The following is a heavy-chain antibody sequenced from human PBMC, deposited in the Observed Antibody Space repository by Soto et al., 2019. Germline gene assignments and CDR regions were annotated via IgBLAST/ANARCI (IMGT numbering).Heavy chain of an antibody. CDR2: IKSKTDGGTT. V-gene: IGHV3-15*01. Sequence: PGGSLRLSCAASGFTFSNAWMSWVRQAPGKGLEWVGRIKSKTDGGTTDYAAPVKGRFTISRDDSKNTLYLQMNSLETEDTAVYXCTTEDLWFGELNWFDPWGQGTLVTVSS. CDR3: TTEDLWFGELNWFDP. CDR1: GFTFSNAW. J-gene: IGHJ5*02. D-gene: IGHD3-10*01.